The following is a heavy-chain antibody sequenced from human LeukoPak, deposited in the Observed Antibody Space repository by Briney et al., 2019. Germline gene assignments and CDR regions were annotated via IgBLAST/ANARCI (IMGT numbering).Heavy chain of an antibody. V-gene: IGHV4-34*01. J-gene: IGHJ4*02. Sequence: PSETLSLTCAVYGGSFSGYYWSWIRQPPGKGLEWIGEINHSGSTNYNPSLKSRVTISVDTSKNQFSLKLSSVTAADTAAYYCASNAGSGSYRHFDYWGQGTLVTVSS. D-gene: IGHD3-10*01. CDR3: ASNAGSGSYRHFDY. CDR1: GGSFSGYY. CDR2: INHSGST.